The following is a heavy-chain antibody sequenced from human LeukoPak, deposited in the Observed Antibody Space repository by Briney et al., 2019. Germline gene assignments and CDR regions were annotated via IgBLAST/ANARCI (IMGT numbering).Heavy chain of an antibody. CDR3: AKGGRSSAFDI. CDR1: GFTFSGFW. J-gene: IGHJ3*02. Sequence: GGSLRLSCAASGFTFSGFWMHWVRQAPGKGLVWVSRIKTDGSSTTYADSVKGRVTISRDNSKNTLSLQMNSLRAEDTAVYYCAKGGRSSAFDIWGQGTMITVSS. V-gene: IGHV3-74*01. CDR2: IKTDGSST.